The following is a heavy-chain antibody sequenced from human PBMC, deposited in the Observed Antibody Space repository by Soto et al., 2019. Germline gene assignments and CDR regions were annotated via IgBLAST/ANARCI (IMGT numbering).Heavy chain of an antibody. V-gene: IGHV3-23*01. CDR3: AKDVHYDIVTGIEYFHH. D-gene: IGHD3-9*01. Sequence: EVELLESGGGLVQPGGSLRLSCAASGFTFSSYAMSWVRRAPGKGLEWVSGISGSGRITKYADSVKGRFIISTDNFKNTLFLQMNSRRAEDTAVYYCAKDVHYDIVTGIEYFHHWSQGTLVTVSS. CDR1: GFTFSSYA. J-gene: IGHJ1*01. CDR2: ISGSGRIT.